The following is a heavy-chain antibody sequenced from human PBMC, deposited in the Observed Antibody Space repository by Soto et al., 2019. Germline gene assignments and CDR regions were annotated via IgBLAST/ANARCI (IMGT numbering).Heavy chain of an antibody. V-gene: IGHV1-18*01. Sequence: ASVKVSCKASGYTFTSYGISWVRQAPGQGLEWMGWISAYNGNTNYAQKLQGRVTMTTDTSTSTAYMELRSLSSDDTAVYYCARDLVVVPAAMYSWFDPWGQGTLVTVSS. D-gene: IGHD2-2*01. CDR3: ARDLVVVPAAMYSWFDP. CDR1: GYTFTSYG. CDR2: ISAYNGNT. J-gene: IGHJ5*02.